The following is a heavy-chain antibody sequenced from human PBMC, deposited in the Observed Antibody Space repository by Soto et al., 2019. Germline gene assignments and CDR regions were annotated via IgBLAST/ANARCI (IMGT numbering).Heavy chain of an antibody. Sequence: GGSLRLSCAASGLMFSNYWMSWVRQAPGKGLEWVANIKEDGSEKNYVDSVKGRFTISRDNAKNSLYLQMNSLRAEDTAVYYYARDGHIVAAGLAPYFDYWGQGTLLTVSS. CDR3: ARDGHIVAAGLAPYFDY. V-gene: IGHV3-7*01. CDR1: GLMFSNYW. CDR2: IKEDGSEK. J-gene: IGHJ4*02. D-gene: IGHD6-13*01.